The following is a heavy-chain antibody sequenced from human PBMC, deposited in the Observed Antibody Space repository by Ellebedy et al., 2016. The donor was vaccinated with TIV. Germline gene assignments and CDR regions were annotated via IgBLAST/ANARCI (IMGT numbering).Heavy chain of an antibody. V-gene: IGHV3-7*04. J-gene: IGHJ4*02. CDR3: ARGSGWNIDY. CDR2: IKQDGSEE. CDR1: GFTVSSYW. Sequence: GESLKISCTDSGFTVSSYWMQWVRQAPGKGLEWVANIKQDGSEEYYLDSVKGRFTISRDNAKKSLYLQMNRLRSEATAVYYCARGSGWNIDYWGQGTLVTVSS. D-gene: IGHD6-19*01.